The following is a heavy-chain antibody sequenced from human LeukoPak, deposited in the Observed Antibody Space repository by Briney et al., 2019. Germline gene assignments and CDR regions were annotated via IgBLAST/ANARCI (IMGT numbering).Heavy chain of an antibody. CDR1: GFTFSSCA. Sequence: GGSLRLSCAASGFTFSSCAMHWVRQAPGKGLEWVAVISYDGSNKYYADSVKGRFTISRDNSKNTLYLQMNSLRAEDTAVYYCARAYDYWGQGTLVTVSS. CDR2: ISYDGSNK. CDR3: ARAYDY. J-gene: IGHJ4*02. V-gene: IGHV3-30-3*01.